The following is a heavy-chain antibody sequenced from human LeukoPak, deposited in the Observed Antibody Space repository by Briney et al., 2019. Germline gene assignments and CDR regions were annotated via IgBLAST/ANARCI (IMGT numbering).Heavy chain of an antibody. CDR2: IKSITDGGTT. J-gene: IGHJ4*02. CDR1: GLTLSNVG. CDR3: TSYLFDT. Sequence: NPGGSLRLSRSASGLTLSNVGVDWVRQAPGKGLEWVGRIKSITDGGTTDYAAPVKGRFTISRDDSKNTLYLQMNSLKTEDTAIWYCTSYLFDTWGQGTLVTVSS. V-gene: IGHV3-15*01.